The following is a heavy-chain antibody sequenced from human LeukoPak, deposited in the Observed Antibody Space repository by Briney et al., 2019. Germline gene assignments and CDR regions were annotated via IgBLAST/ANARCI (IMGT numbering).Heavy chain of an antibody. CDR1: GFTFSSYG. CDR2: IWYDGSNK. CDR3: AKDAVPLPAAIRP. D-gene: IGHD2-2*01. V-gene: IGHV3-33*06. Sequence: GGSLRLSCAASGFTFSSYGMHWVRQAPGKGLEWVAVIWYDGSNKYYADSVKGRFTISRDNSKNTLYLQMNSLRTEDTAVYYCAKDAVPLPAAIRPWGQGTLVTVSS. J-gene: IGHJ5*02.